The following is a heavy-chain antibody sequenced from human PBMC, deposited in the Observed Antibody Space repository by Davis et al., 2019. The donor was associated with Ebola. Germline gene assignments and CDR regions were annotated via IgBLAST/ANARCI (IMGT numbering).Heavy chain of an antibody. V-gene: IGHV3-48*03. CDR1: GFTFSSYE. CDR2: ISSSGSTI. Sequence: GESLKISCAASGFTFSSYEMNWVRQAPGKGLEWVSYISSSGSTIYYADSVKGRFTISRDNAKNSLYLQMNSLRAEDTAVYYCARVVPAAISGDWFDPWGQGTLVTVSS. J-gene: IGHJ5*02. CDR3: ARVVPAAISGDWFDP. D-gene: IGHD2-2*02.